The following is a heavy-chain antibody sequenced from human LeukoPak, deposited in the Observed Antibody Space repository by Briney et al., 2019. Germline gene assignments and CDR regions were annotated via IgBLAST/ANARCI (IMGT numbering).Heavy chain of an antibody. CDR1: GDSNTNSLYY. CDR3: AREYTLYISGWFIDY. D-gene: IGHD6-19*01. CDR2: IDYGGST. J-gene: IGHJ4*02. V-gene: IGHV4-39*07. Sequence: SETLSLTCTVSGDSNTNSLYYWGWVRQSPGKGLEWIGTIDYGGSTYYNPSLKSRATISIDTSKNQFSLTLSPVTAADTAVYYCAREYTLYISGWFIDYWGQGTVATVSS.